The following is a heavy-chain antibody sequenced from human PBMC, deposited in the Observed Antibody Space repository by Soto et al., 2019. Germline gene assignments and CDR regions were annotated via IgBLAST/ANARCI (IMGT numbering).Heavy chain of an antibody. CDR2: IIPIFGTA. CDR1: GGTFSSYA. CDR3: ARGQGLLSSVDDILTGYYYFDY. D-gene: IGHD3-9*01. J-gene: IGHJ4*02. Sequence: ASVKVSCKASGGTFSSYAISWVRQAPGQGLEWMGGIIPIFGTANYAQKFQGRVTITADESTSTAYMELSSLRSEDTAVYYCARGQGLLSSVDDILTGYYYFDYWGQGTLVTVSS. V-gene: IGHV1-69*13.